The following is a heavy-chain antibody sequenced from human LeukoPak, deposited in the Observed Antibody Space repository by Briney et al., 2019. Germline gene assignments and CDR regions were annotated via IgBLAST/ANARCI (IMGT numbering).Heavy chain of an antibody. V-gene: IGHV3-23*01. CDR1: GFTFSSYA. Sequence: TGGSLRLSCAASGFTFSSYAMSWVRQAPGKGLEWVSAISGSGGSTYYADSVEGRFIISRDNSKNTLYLQMNSLRAEDTAVYYCATLYSSSWYALNDAFDIWGQGTMVTVSS. D-gene: IGHD6-13*01. CDR2: ISGSGGST. CDR3: ATLYSSSWYALNDAFDI. J-gene: IGHJ3*02.